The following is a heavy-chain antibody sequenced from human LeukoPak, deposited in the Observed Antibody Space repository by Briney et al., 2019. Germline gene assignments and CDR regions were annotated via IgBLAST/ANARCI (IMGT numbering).Heavy chain of an antibody. Sequence: PSETLSLTCAVYGGSFSGYYWSWIRQPPGKGLEWIGEINHSGSTNYNPSLKSRVTISVDTSKNQFSLKLSSVTAADTAVYYCANKVYCSRTSCYPAGYWGQGTLVTVSS. V-gene: IGHV4-34*01. D-gene: IGHD2-2*01. CDR2: INHSGST. CDR3: ANKVYCSRTSCYPAGY. J-gene: IGHJ4*02. CDR1: GGSFSGYY.